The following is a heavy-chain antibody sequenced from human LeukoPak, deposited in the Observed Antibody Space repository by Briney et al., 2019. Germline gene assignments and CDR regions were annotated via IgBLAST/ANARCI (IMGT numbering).Heavy chain of an antibody. D-gene: IGHD3-3*02. CDR1: GFSFGTYW. CDR3: ARQAQLASFDC. Sequence: GESLKISCKGSGFSFGTYWIGWVRQMHGEVLVFMGIIYTGDSDTRYSPSFQGQVTISVDKSINTAYLQWSSLKASDTAMYYCARQAQLASFDCWGQGTLVTVSS. J-gene: IGHJ4*02. CDR2: IYTGDSDT. V-gene: IGHV5-51*01.